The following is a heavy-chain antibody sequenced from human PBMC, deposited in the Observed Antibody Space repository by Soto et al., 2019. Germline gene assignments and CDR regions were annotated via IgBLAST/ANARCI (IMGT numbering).Heavy chain of an antibody. V-gene: IGHV4-34*01. CDR3: SRGYGDYGGFDY. Sequence: PSETLSLTCAVYGGSFSGYYWSWIRQPPGKGLEWIGGLNHAGSSYYNPSLTSRVTISVDTSKNQFSLKVTFLTAAVTAFYYCSRGYGDYGGFDYWGQGALVTVSS. CDR1: GGSFSGYY. J-gene: IGHJ4*02. CDR2: LNHAGSS. D-gene: IGHD4-17*01.